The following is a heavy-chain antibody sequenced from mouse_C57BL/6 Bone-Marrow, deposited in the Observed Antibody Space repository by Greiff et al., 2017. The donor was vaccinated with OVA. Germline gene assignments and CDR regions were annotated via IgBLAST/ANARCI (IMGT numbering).Heavy chain of an antibody. CDR1: GFTFSDYG. D-gene: IGHD1-1*01. CDR2: ISSGSSTI. J-gene: IGHJ4*01. CDR3: ASESLRLYAMDY. Sequence: EVKLVESGGGLVKPGGSLKLSCAASGFTFSDYGMHWVRQAPEKGLEWVAYISSGSSTIYYADTVKGRFTISRDNAKNTLFLQMTSLRSEDTAMYYCASESLRLYAMDYWGQGTSVTVSS. V-gene: IGHV5-17*01.